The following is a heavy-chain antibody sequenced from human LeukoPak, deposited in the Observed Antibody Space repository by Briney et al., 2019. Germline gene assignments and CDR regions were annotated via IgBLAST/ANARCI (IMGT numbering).Heavy chain of an antibody. CDR1: GFTFSSYG. D-gene: IGHD2-2*01. V-gene: IGHV3-30*18. CDR2: ISYDGSNK. Sequence: AGSLRLSCAASGFTFSSYGMHWVRQAPGKGLEWVAVISYDGSNKYYADSVKGRFTISRDNSKNTLYLQMNSLRAEDTAVYYCAKPTPSEVYFDYWGQGTLVTVSS. J-gene: IGHJ4*02. CDR3: AKPTPSEVYFDY.